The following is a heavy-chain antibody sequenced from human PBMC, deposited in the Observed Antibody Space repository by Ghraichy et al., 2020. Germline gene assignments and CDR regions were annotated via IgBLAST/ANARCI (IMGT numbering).Heavy chain of an antibody. Sequence: SETLSLTCAVSGGSISSSNWWSWVRQPPGKGLEWIGEIYHSGSTNYNPSLKSRVTISVDKSKNQFSLKLSSVTAADTAVYYCAREGILAPQPCTNGVCYRLYYYGMDVWGQGTTVTVSS. CDR2: IYHSGST. V-gene: IGHV4-4*02. CDR3: AREGILAPQPCTNGVCYRLYYYGMDV. CDR1: GGSISSSNW. D-gene: IGHD2-8*01. J-gene: IGHJ6*02.